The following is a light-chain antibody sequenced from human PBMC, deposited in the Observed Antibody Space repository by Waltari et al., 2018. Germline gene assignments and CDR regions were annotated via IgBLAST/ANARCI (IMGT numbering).Light chain of an antibody. CDR3: QQYNSYPWT. CDR2: KAA. V-gene: IGKV1-5*03. Sequence: DIQMTQSPSTLSASIGDRVTITCRASQPINSWLAWYQQKPGKAPTLLIYKAARLQSGVPSRFSGSASGTEFTLTISSLQPDDFATYYCQQYNSYPWTFGQGTKVEIK. J-gene: IGKJ1*01. CDR1: QPINSW.